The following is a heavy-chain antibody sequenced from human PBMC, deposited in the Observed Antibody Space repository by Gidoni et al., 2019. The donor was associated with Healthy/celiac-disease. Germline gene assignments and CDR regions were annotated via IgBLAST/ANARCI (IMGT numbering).Heavy chain of an antibody. V-gene: IGHV3-73*02. CDR3: TSTVTTTRVFTDY. J-gene: IGHJ4*02. D-gene: IGHD4-17*01. Sequence: EVQLVASGGGLVQPGGSLKLSCAASGVTFSGSAMHWVRQASGKGLEWVGRIRSKANSYATAYAASVKGRFTISRDDSKNTAYLQMNSLKTEDTAVYYCTSTVTTTRVFTDYWGQGTLVTVSS. CDR1: GVTFSGSA. CDR2: IRSKANSYAT.